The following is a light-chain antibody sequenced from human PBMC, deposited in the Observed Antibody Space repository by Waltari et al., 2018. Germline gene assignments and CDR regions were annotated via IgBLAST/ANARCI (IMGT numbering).Light chain of an antibody. CDR3: QNHERLPAT. CDR2: GAS. V-gene: IGKV3-20*01. CDR1: QSIGGC. J-gene: IGKJ1*01. Sequence: EIVLTQSPGTLSLSPGXXATLSCRASQSIGGCLAWYQQKPDQAPRLLIYGASNRATGIPDRFSGSGSGTDFSLTISRLEPEDFAVYYCQNHERLPATFGQGTKVEIK.